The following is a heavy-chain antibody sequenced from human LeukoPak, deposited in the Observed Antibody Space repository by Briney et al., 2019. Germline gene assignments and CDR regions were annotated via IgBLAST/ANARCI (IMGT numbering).Heavy chain of an antibody. CDR3: AKNSGRNPFDY. CDR2: ISGSGGSK. V-gene: IGHV3-23*01. D-gene: IGHD1-26*01. CDR1: GFTFSNYA. Sequence: GGSLRLSCAAYGFTFSNYAMSWVRQPPGKGLEWVSGISGSGGSKYYAASEKGRFTMSRDNSKNTLYLQMNSRRAEDTAMYYCAKNSGRNPFDYWGQGPLVTVSS. J-gene: IGHJ4*02.